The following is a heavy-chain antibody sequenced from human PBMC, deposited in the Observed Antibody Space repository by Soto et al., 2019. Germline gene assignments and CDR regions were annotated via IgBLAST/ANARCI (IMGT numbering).Heavy chain of an antibody. Sequence: IYLASAVYGETFNSSYWGWIRQPPGKGLEWIGEINHSGSTNYNPSLKSRVTISVDTSKNQFSLKLSSVTAADTAVYYCARVWGYAFDIWGQGTMVTVSS. CDR3: ARVWGYAFDI. J-gene: IGHJ3*02. CDR1: GETFNSSY. CDR2: INHSGST. V-gene: IGHV4-34*01. D-gene: IGHD7-27*01.